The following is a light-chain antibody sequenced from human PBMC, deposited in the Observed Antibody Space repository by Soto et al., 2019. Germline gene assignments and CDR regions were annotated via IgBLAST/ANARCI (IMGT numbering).Light chain of an antibody. V-gene: IGKV1-5*03. CDR3: QQYSSYPYT. J-gene: IGKJ2*01. Sequence: DIPMTQSPSTLSASVGDRVTITCLASQSISSWLAWYQQKPGTAPKLLIYKASSLQSGVPSRFSGSGSGTEFTLTISSLQPDDFATYYCQQYSSYPYTFGQGTKLEIK. CDR2: KAS. CDR1: QSISSW.